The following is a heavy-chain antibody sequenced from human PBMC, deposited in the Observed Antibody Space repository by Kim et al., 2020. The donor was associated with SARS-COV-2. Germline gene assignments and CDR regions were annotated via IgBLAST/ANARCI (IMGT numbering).Heavy chain of an antibody. CDR3: ARLSVGSTDY. D-gene: IGHD3-16*01. CDR2: IIPLLDMA. J-gene: IGHJ4*02. V-gene: IGHV1-69*02. Sequence: SVKVSCKASGGTFTSYTISWVRQAPGQGLEWMGRIIPLLDMANYAQKFQGRVTITADKTTNTAYMDLSSRTSEDTAVYYCARLSVGSTDYWGQGTLATVSS. CDR1: GGTFTSYT.